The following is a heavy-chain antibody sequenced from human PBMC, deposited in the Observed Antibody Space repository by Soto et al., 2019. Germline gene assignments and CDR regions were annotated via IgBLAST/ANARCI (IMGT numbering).Heavy chain of an antibody. V-gene: IGHV1-69*13. D-gene: IGHD4-17*01. CDR3: ARATRPTRGDHTVAAV. CDR1: GGTFSSYA. J-gene: IGHJ6*04. CDR2: IIPIFGTA. Sequence: GASVKVSCKASGGTFSSYAISWVRQAPGQGLEWMGGIIPIFGTANYAQKFQGRVTITADESTSTAYMELSSLRSEDTAVYYCARATRPTRGDHTVAAVWGKGTTVTVSS.